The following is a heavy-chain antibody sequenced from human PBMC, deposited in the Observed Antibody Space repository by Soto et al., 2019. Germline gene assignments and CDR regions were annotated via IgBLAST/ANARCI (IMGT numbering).Heavy chain of an antibody. J-gene: IGHJ4*02. Sequence: QVQLQQWGAGLLKPSETLSLTCAVYGGSFSGYYWSWIRQPPGKGLEWIGEINHSGSTNYNPSLKSRVTISVDTSNNQFSLKLSSVTAADTAVYYCARGGMSTIHDYWGQGTLVTVSS. CDR2: INHSGST. V-gene: IGHV4-34*01. CDR3: ARGGMSTIHDY. D-gene: IGHD3-3*01. CDR1: GGSFSGYY.